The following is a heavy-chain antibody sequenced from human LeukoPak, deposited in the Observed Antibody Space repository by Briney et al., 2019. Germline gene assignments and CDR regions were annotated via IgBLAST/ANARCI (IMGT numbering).Heavy chain of an antibody. CDR1: GFTFSSYA. CDR3: AKRAGGDWYFDL. D-gene: IGHD3-10*01. V-gene: IGHV3-23*01. Sequence: GGSLRLSCAASGFTFSSYAMSWVRQAPGKGLEWVSAIGGSGGSTYYAESVKGRFTISRDNSKNTLYLQMNSLRAEDTAVYHCAKRAGGDWYFDLWGRGTLATVSS. J-gene: IGHJ2*01. CDR2: IGGSGGST.